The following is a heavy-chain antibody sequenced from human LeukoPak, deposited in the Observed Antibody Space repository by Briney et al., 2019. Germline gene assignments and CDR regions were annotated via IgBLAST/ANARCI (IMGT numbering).Heavy chain of an antibody. D-gene: IGHD5-18*01. Sequence: GGSLRLSCAASGFTFSSYGMSWVRQAPGKGLAWVANIKQVGSEKYYVDSVKSRFTISRDNAKNSLYLQKNSLRAEDTAVYYCAREGWETAMANYYYYGMDVWGQGTTVTVSS. V-gene: IGHV3-7*01. CDR3: AREGWETAMANYYYYGMDV. CDR1: GFTFSSYG. J-gene: IGHJ6*02. CDR2: IKQVGSEK.